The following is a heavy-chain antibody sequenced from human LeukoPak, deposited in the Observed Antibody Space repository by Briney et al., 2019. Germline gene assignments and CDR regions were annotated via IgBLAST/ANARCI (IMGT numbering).Heavy chain of an antibody. CDR1: GGSISSYY. D-gene: IGHD6-19*01. J-gene: IGHJ4*02. V-gene: IGHV4-59*08. Sequence: SETLSLTCTVSGGSISSYYWSWIRQPPGKGLEWIGYIYYSGSTNYNPSLKSRVAISVDTSKNQLSLKLASVTAADTAVYFCARWDDSAWAFGSWGPGTLVTVSS. CDR3: ARWDDSAWAFGS. CDR2: IYYSGST.